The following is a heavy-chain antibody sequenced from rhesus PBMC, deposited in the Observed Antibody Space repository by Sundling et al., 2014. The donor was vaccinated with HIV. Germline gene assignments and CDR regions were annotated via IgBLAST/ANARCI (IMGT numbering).Heavy chain of an antibody. CDR2: ISNGGGSA. V-gene: IGHV3S42*01. J-gene: IGHJ4*01. CDR1: GFTFSSYG. Sequence: EVQLVESGGGLVQPGGSLRLSCAASGFTFSSYGMYWVRQAPGKGLEWISAISNGGGSAFYADSVKGRFTISRDNSKNTLSLQMNSLRPEDTAVYYCAKEDPYSAGWPALDYWGQGVLVTVSS. CDR3: AKEDPYSAGWPALDY. D-gene: IGHD6-37*01.